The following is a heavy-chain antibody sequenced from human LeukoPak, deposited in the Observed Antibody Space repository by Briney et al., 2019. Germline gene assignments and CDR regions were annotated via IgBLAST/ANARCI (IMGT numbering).Heavy chain of an antibody. Sequence: SETLSLTCTVSGGSISSYYWSWIRQPPGKGLEWIGYIYYSGSTNYNPSLKSRVTISVDTSKNQFSLRLSSVTAADTAVYYCARARGSWYYQYYMDVWGKGTTVTISS. CDR2: IYYSGST. V-gene: IGHV4-59*01. J-gene: IGHJ6*03. CDR1: GGSISSYY. CDR3: ARARGSWYYQYYMDV. D-gene: IGHD6-13*01.